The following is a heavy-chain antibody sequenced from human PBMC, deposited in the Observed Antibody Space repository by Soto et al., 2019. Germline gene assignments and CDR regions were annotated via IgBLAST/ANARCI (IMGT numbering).Heavy chain of an antibody. CDR1: GFTFSSYA. CDR3: ARERRQVWYSSSRVGMDV. Sequence: PGGSLRLSCAASGFTFSSYAMHWVRQAPGKGLEWVAVISYDGSNKYYADSVKGRFTISRDNSKNTLYLQMNSLRAEDTAVYYCARERRQVWYSSSRVGMDVWGQGTTVTVSS. J-gene: IGHJ6*02. D-gene: IGHD6-13*01. V-gene: IGHV3-30-3*01. CDR2: ISYDGSNK.